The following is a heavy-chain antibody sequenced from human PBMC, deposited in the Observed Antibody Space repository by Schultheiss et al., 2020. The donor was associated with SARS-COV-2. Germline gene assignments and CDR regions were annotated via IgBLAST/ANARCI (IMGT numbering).Heavy chain of an antibody. Sequence: SETLSLTCTVSGGSITPYYWSWIRQSPGKGLEWIGYISDSGTTNYNPSLSSRVTISLDTSKNQFSLKLSSLTAADTAVYYCAAAARYHYGLDVWGQGTTVTVSS. CDR2: ISDSGTT. CDR3: AAAARYHYGLDV. J-gene: IGHJ6*02. D-gene: IGHD2-15*01. CDR1: GGSITPYY. V-gene: IGHV4-59*01.